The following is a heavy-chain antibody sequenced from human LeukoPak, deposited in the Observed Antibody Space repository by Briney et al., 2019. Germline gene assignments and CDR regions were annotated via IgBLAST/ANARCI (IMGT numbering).Heavy chain of an antibody. J-gene: IGHJ4*02. CDR3: ARYPSTLTRRDDY. CDR1: IFSFNLYG. CDR2: ISGSGTNT. D-gene: IGHD1-1*01. Sequence: GGSLRLSCAASIFSFNLYGISWVRQAPGKGLEWIATISGSGTNTHYADSVKGRLTISRDNSKNTVYVQMNSLRAEDTAVYYCARYPSTLTRRDDYWGQGTLVTVSS. V-gene: IGHV3-23*01.